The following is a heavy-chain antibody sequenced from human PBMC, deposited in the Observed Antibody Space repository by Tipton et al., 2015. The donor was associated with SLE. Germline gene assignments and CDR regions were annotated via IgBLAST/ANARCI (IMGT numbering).Heavy chain of an antibody. D-gene: IGHD6-13*01. CDR1: GFTFDEYG. CDR3: ARANFGSSWYY. J-gene: IGHJ4*02. Sequence: SLRLSCTASGFTFDEYGMSWVRQAPGKGLEWVSSINWNGGSTGYADSVKGRFTITRDNAKNSLYLQMNSLRVEDTAVYYCARANFGSSWYYWGQGTLVTVSS. V-gene: IGHV3-20*04. CDR2: INWNGGST.